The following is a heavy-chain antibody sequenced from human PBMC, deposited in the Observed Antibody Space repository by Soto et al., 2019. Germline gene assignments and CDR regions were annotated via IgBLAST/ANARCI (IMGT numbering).Heavy chain of an antibody. D-gene: IGHD2-15*01. CDR1: GYTFTGYY. J-gene: IGHJ3*02. V-gene: IGHV1-2*04. Sequence: ASVKVSCKASGYTFTGYYMHWVRQAPGQGLEWMGWINPNSGGTNYAQKFQGWVTMARDTSISTAYMELSRLRSDDTAVYYCARSRGVAATDDAFDIWGQGTMVNVS. CDR2: INPNSGGT. CDR3: ARSRGVAATDDAFDI.